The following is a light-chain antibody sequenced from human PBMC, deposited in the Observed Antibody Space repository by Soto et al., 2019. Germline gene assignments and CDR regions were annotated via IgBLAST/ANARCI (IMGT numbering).Light chain of an antibody. V-gene: IGLV9-49*01. Sequence: QSVLTQPPSASASLGASVTLTCTLSSGYSNYRVDWYQQRPGKGPRFVMRVGTGGIVGSKGDGIPDRFSVLGSGLNRYLTIKNIQDEDEGHYHCGAEHGSANNFIVFGGGTKLTVL. J-gene: IGLJ2*01. CDR3: GAEHGSANNFIV. CDR2: VGTGGIVG. CDR1: SGYSNYR.